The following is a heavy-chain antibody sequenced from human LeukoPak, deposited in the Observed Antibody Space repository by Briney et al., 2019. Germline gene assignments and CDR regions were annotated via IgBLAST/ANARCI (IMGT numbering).Heavy chain of an antibody. CDR2: ISVYNGNT. D-gene: IGHD6-19*01. J-gene: IGHJ4*02. CDR3: ARVGSSGWYVHPTLDY. CDR1: GYTFTSYG. Sequence: ASVKVSCKASGYTFTSYGISWVRQAPGQGLEWMGWISVYNGNTNYAQKFQGRVTMTRDTSISTAYMELTRLISDDTAVYYCARVGSSGWYVHPTLDYWGQGTLVTVSS. V-gene: IGHV1-18*01.